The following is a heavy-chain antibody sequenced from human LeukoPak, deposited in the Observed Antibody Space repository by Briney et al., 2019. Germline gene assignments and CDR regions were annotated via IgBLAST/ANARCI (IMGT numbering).Heavy chain of an antibody. CDR1: GFTFSSYI. D-gene: IGHD2/OR15-2a*01. V-gene: IGHV3-23*01. CDR3: AKGNNSRATSIDY. J-gene: IGHJ4*02. Sequence: GGSLRLFCAASGFTFSSYIMSWVRQAPGKGLEWVSSITASGGSTYYADSVRGRFTISRDNSKNTLYVQLNSLRGEDTAVYYCAKGNNSRATSIDYWGQGTLVTVSS. CDR2: ITASGGST.